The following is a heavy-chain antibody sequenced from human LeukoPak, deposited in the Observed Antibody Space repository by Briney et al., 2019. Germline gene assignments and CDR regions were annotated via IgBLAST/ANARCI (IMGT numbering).Heavy chain of an antibody. V-gene: IGHV4-31*03. CDR2: SYYSGST. CDR1: GGSISSGGYY. Sequence: SETLSLTCSVSGGSISSGGYYWSWIRQHPGRGLEWIGYSYYSGSTDYNPSLKRRVTISVDTSKNQFSLRLSSVTAADTAVYYCASAGSGAVAATVLDYWGQGTLVTVSS. D-gene: IGHD6-19*01. J-gene: IGHJ4*02. CDR3: ASAGSGAVAATVLDY.